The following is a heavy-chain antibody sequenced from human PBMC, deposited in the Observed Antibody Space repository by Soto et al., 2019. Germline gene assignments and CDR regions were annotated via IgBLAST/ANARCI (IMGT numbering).Heavy chain of an antibody. CDR2: IIPIFGTA. CDR3: ARDYRTGIHFDD. CDR1: GGTFSSYA. Sequence: ASVKVSCKASGGTFSSYAISWVRQAPGQGLEWMGGIIPIFGTANYAQKFQGRVTITADESTSTAYMELSSLRSEDTAVYYCARDYRTGIHFDDWGQGTLVTVSS. V-gene: IGHV1-69*13. D-gene: IGHD1-1*01. J-gene: IGHJ4*02.